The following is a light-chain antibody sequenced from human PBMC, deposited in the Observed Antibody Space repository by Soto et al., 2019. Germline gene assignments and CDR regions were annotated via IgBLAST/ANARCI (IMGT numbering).Light chain of an antibody. CDR1: QSVSSSY. V-gene: IGKV3-20*01. CDR3: QQYNNWPPKT. CDR2: GAS. Sequence: EIVLTQSPGTLSLSPGERATLSCRASQSVSSSYLAWYQQKPGQAPRLLIYGASSRATGIPDRFSGSGSGTDFTLNISRLEPEDCAVYYCQQYNNWPPKTFGQGTKLEIK. J-gene: IGKJ2*01.